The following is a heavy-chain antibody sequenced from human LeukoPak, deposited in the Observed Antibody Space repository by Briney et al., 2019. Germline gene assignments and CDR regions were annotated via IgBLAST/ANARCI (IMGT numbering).Heavy chain of an antibody. D-gene: IGHD3-10*01. CDR2: ISGSGGST. CDR1: GFTFSSYA. Sequence: GGSPRLSCAASGFTFSSYAMSWVRQAPGKGLEWVSAISGSGGSTYYADSVKGRFTISRDNSKNTLYLQMNSLRAEDTAVYYCAKQDYGSGSSNWFDPWGQGTLVTVSS. V-gene: IGHV3-23*01. J-gene: IGHJ5*02. CDR3: AKQDYGSGSSNWFDP.